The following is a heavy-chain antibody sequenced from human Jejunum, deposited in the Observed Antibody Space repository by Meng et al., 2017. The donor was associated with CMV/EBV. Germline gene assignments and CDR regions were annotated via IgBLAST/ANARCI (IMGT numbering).Heavy chain of an antibody. V-gene: IGHV3-23*01. Sequence: VRPAPGKGLEWVSAISGSDSSTFYAASVKGRFTISRDNSENTLYLQMNSLRAEDTAVYFCAKSAFFSYCTSSSCQGGYYYCHGLDVWGQGTPVTVSS. D-gene: IGHD2-15*01. CDR2: ISGSDSST. CDR3: AKSAFFSYCTSSSCQGGYYYCHGLDV. J-gene: IGHJ6*02.